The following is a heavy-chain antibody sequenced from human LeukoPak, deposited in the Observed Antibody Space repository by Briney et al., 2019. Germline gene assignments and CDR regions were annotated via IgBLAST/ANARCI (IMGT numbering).Heavy chain of an antibody. Sequence: PSETLSLTCTVSGGSISSSTYYWGWIRQPPGRGLEWIGSIHYSGSTYYNPSLKSRVTISVDTSKNQFSLKVISVTAADTAVYYCARPTKGTAAQGYDYWGQGILVTVAS. CDR3: ARPTKGTAAQGYDY. J-gene: IGHJ4*02. CDR2: IHYSGST. D-gene: IGHD6-6*01. V-gene: IGHV4-39*01. CDR1: GGSISSSTYY.